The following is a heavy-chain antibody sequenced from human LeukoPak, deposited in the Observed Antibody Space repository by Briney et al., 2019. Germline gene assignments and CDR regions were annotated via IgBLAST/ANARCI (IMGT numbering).Heavy chain of an antibody. D-gene: IGHD3-16*02. CDR2: IT. J-gene: IGHJ5*02. Sequence: GGSLRLSCAASGFTFSSYSMNWVRQAPGKGLEWVSAITYYADSVKGRFTISRDNSKNTLYLQMNSLRAEDTAVYYCARDRASSRYDYVWGSYRYNWFDPWGQGTLVTVSS. CDR3: ARDRASSRYDYVWGSYRYNWFDP. V-gene: IGHV3-66*01. CDR1: GFTFSSYS.